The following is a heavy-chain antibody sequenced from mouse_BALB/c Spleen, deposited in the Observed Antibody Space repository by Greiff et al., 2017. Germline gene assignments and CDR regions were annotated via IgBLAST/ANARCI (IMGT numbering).Heavy chain of an antibody. Sequence: VQLQQPGAELVMPGASVKMSCKASGYTFTDYWMHWVKQRPGQGLEWIGAIDTSDSYTSYNQKFKGKATLTVDESSSTAYMQLSSLTSEDSAVYYCARYGGSYAMDYWGQGTSVTVAS. D-gene: IGHD1-1*01. CDR2: IDTSDSYT. V-gene: IGHV1-69*01. CDR1: GYTFTDYW. CDR3: ARYGGSYAMDY. J-gene: IGHJ4*01.